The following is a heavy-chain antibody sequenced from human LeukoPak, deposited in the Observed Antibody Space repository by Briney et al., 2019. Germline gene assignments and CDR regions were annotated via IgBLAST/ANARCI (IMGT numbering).Heavy chain of an antibody. CDR2: INHSGST. Sequence: SETLSLTCAVYGGSFSGYYWSWIRQPPGKGLEWIGEINHSGSTNYNPSPKSRVTISVDTSKNQFSLKLSSVTAADTAVYYCASSANYYGSGSRLPTNWFDPWGQGTLVTVSS. D-gene: IGHD3-10*01. CDR3: ASSANYYGSGSRLPTNWFDP. CDR1: GGSFSGYY. V-gene: IGHV4-34*01. J-gene: IGHJ5*02.